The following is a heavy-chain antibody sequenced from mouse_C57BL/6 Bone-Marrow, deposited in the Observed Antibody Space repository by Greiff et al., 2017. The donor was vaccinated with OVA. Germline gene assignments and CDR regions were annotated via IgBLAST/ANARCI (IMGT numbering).Heavy chain of an antibody. CDR1: GYTFTSYW. CDR2: INPSNGGT. Sequence: QVQLQQPGTELVKPGASVKLSCKASGYTFTSYWMHWVKQRPGQGLEWIGNINPSNGGTNYNEKFKSKATLTVDKSSSTAYMQLRSLTSEDSAVYYCARKGYYGSRGYFDVWGTGTTVTVSS. D-gene: IGHD1-1*01. J-gene: IGHJ1*03. CDR3: ARKGYYGSRGYFDV. V-gene: IGHV1-53*01.